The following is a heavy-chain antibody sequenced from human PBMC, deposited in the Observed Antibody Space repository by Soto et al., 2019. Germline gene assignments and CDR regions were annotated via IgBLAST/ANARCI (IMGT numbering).Heavy chain of an antibody. J-gene: IGHJ4*02. V-gene: IGHV3-30*18. CDR1: GFTFSNYG. CDR2: ISYDGYNK. Sequence: QVQLVESGGGVVQPGRSLRLSCAASGFTFSNYGMHWVRQAPGKGLEWVALISYDGYNKYYADSVKGRFTISRDSSKSTLYLQMDSPKAEDTAVYYCAKDPANVEIHGAFDYWGQGTLVTVSS. CDR3: AKDPANVEIHGAFDY. D-gene: IGHD4-17*01.